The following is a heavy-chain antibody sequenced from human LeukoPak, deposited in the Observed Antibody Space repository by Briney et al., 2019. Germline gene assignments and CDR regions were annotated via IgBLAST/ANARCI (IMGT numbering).Heavy chain of an antibody. CDR2: INPNSGGT. D-gene: IGHD4-11*01. Sequence: ASVKVSYKASGFTFTVYYMHWVRQAPGQGLEWMGWINPNSGGTNYAQKFQGRVTITADKSTSTAYMELSSLRSEDTAVYYCASIPTVTNWFDPWGQGTLVTVSS. CDR3: ASIPTVTNWFDP. J-gene: IGHJ5*02. V-gene: IGHV1-2*02. CDR1: GFTFTVYY.